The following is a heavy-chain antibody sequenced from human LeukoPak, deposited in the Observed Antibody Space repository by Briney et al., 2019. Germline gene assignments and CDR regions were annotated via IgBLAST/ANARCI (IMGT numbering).Heavy chain of an antibody. CDR2: IYHSGST. Sequence: PSETLSLTCAVSGGSISSSNWWSWVRQPPGKGLEWIGEIYHSGSTNYNPSLKSRVTISVDKSKNQFSLKLSSVTAADTAVYYCARATMVRGDAFDIWGQGTMVTVSS. V-gene: IGHV4-4*02. D-gene: IGHD3-10*01. CDR3: ARATMVRGDAFDI. J-gene: IGHJ3*02. CDR1: GGSISSSNW.